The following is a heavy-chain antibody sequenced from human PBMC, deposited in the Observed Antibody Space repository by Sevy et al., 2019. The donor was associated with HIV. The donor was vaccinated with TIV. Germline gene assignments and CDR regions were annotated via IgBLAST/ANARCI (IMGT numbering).Heavy chain of an antibody. D-gene: IGHD3-3*01. J-gene: IGHJ4*02. V-gene: IGHV4-59*01. CDR2: IYYTGRT. CDR3: ARNAFLSGAPDY. CDR1: GGSISTYY. Sequence: SETLSLTCTVSGGSISTYYWSWIRQSPGKGLEWIGYIYYTGRTWYTPSLKSRATISVDTPKNQFSLELRSVTAADTAVYFCARNAFLSGAPDYWGPGNLVTVSS.